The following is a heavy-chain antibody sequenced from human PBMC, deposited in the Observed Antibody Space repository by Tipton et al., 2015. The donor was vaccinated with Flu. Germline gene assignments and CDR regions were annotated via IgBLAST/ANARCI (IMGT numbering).Heavy chain of an antibody. J-gene: IGHJ4*02. CDR3: ARLVSGGWYAVPDF. D-gene: IGHD6-19*01. CDR1: GDSISSDYY. CDR2: IYHSGTT. Sequence: TLSLTCTISGDSISSDYYWGWIRQPPGKGLEWIGNIYHSGTTYYNPSLKSRVTISVDTSKNQFSLDLSSVTAADMAIYYCARLVSGGWYAVPDFWGRGTLVTISS. V-gene: IGHV4-38-2*02.